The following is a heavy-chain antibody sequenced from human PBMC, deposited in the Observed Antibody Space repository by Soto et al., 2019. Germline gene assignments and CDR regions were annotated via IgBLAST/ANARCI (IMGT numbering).Heavy chain of an antibody. CDR1: GFTFSSYA. J-gene: IGHJ4*02. CDR3: AKRHNRVVVITGAYYFDY. CDR2: ISGSGGST. D-gene: IGHD3-22*01. V-gene: IGHV3-23*01. Sequence: GGSLRLSCAASGFTFSSYAMSWVRQAPGKGLEWVSAISGSGGSTYYADSVKGRFTISRDNSKNTLYLQMNSLRAEDTAVYYCAKRHNRVVVITGAYYFDYWGQGTLVTVSS.